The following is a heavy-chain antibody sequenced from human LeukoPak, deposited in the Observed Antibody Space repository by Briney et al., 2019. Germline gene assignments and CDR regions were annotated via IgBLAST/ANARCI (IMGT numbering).Heavy chain of an antibody. Sequence: ASVKVSCKASGYTLSDYDINWVRQAPGQGLEYMGWINPNSLIPGYARKSRGRVTLTMDTSIRTAYMELSGLAYDDTAIYYCARVKPVPTVSFDPWGQGTLVTVSS. V-gene: IGHV1-8*01. J-gene: IGHJ5*02. D-gene: IGHD4-17*01. CDR2: INPNSLIP. CDR3: ARVKPVPTVSFDP. CDR1: GYTLSDYD.